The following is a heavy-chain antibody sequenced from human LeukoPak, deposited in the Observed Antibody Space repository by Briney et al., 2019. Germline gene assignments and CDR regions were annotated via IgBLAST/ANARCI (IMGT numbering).Heavy chain of an antibody. V-gene: IGHV3-7*01. Sequence: GGSLRLSCAASGFTFSSYWVSWVRQAPGKGLEWVANIKQDGSEKYYVDSVKGRFTISRDNAKNSLYLQMNSLRAEDTAVYYCARDQGYFDLWGRGTLVTVSS. CDR1: GFTFSSYW. CDR3: ARDQGYFDL. J-gene: IGHJ2*01. CDR2: IKQDGSEK.